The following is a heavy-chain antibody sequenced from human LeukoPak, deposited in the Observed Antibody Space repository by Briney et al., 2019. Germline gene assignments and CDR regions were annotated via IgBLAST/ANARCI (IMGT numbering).Heavy chain of an antibody. CDR1: GGSISSYY. CDR2: IYYSGST. Sequence: SETLSLTCTVSGGSISSYYWSWIRQHPGEGLEWLGYIYYSGSTNYNPSLKSRVTISVDTSKNQFSLKLSSVTAADTAVYYCARVSLPHTMVTYYFDYWGQGTLVTVSS. D-gene: IGHD5-18*01. J-gene: IGHJ4*02. V-gene: IGHV4-59*01. CDR3: ARVSLPHTMVTYYFDY.